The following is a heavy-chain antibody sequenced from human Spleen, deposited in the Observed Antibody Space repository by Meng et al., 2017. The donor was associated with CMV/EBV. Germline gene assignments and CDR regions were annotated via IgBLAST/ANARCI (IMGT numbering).Heavy chain of an antibody. CDR3: ARSISSSSRGFDY. D-gene: IGHD6-13*01. CDR2: IGVSDDDS. CDR1: GFTFSAFA. Sequence: ESLKISCAASGFTFSAFATSWVRHAPGKGLEWVSGIGVSDDDSYYADSVKGRFTMSRDKSKNTVHLQMNGLRAEDTAVYYCARSISSSSRGFDYWGQGTLVTVSS. V-gene: IGHV3-23*01. J-gene: IGHJ4*02.